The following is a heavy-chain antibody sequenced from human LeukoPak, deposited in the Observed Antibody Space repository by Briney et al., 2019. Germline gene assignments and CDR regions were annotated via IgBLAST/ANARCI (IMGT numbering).Heavy chain of an antibody. CDR1: GGSISSGGYY. D-gene: IGHD1-26*01. V-gene: IGHV4-30-2*01. CDR3: ARTGDIVGAGGYFDY. CDR2: IYHSGST. J-gene: IGHJ4*02. Sequence: SETLSLTCTVSGGSISSGGYYWSWLRQPPGKGLEWIGYIYHSGSTYYNPSLKSRVTISVDRSKNQFSLKLSSVTAANTAVYYCARTGDIVGAGGYFDYWGQGTLVTVSS.